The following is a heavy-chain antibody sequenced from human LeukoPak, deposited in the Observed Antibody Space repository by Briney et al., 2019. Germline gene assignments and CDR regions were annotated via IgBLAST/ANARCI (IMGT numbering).Heavy chain of an antibody. CDR1: GFTFSRHW. CDR2: INRDGTTT. Sequence: GGSLRLSCAASGFTFSRHWMHWVRQAPGKDLVWVSRINRDGTTTEYGDSVKGRFTISRDNAKNTLYLQMNSLGAEDTAFYFCVRDGRVGATGTLFDYWGQGTLVTVSS. D-gene: IGHD1-1*01. J-gene: IGHJ4*02. V-gene: IGHV3-74*03. CDR3: VRDGRVGATGTLFDY.